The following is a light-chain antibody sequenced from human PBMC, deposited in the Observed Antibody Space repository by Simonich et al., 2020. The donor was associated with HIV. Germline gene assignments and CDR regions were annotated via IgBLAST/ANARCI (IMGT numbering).Light chain of an antibody. CDR3: QQYYSTPHT. CDR1: QSVLYSSNNKNY. Sequence: DIVMTQSPDSLAVSLGERATINCKSSQSVLYSSNNKNYLALFQQKPGQPPKRLIYWASTRESGVPDRFSGSGSGTDFTLTISSLQAEDVAVYYCQQYYSTPHTFGQGTKLEIK. CDR2: WAS. J-gene: IGKJ2*01. V-gene: IGKV4-1*01.